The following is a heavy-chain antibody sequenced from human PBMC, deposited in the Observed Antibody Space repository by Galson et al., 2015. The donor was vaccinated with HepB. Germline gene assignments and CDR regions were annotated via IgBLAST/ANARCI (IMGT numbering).Heavy chain of an antibody. V-gene: IGHV1-46*01. CDR3: ARENSISSLAWFDY. CDR2: IRPSADTT. CDR1: GYTFTGYY. J-gene: IGHJ4*02. D-gene: IGHD6-6*01. Sequence: SVKVSCKASGYTFTGYYMDWVRQAPGQGLEWMGIIRPSADTTTYAQKFQGRVTLTRDTSTSTFYLELSSLTSEDTAVYYCARENSISSLAWFDYWGQGTLLTVSS.